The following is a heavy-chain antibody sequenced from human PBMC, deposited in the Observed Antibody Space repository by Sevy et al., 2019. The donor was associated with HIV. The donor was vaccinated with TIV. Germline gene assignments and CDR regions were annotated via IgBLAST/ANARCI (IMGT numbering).Heavy chain of an antibody. CDR1: GFTFSSYA. D-gene: IGHD2-8*02. Sequence: GGSLRLSCAASGFTFSSYAMSWVRQAPGKGLEWVSAISGSGGSTYYADSVKGRFTISRDNSKNTMYLQMNSLRAEDTAVYYCAKDSDIVLVVYAPRDAFDIWGQGTMVTVSS. V-gene: IGHV3-23*01. CDR3: AKDSDIVLVVYAPRDAFDI. J-gene: IGHJ3*02. CDR2: ISGSGGST.